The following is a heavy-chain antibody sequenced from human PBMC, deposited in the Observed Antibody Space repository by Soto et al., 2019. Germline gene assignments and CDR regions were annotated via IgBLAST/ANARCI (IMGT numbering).Heavy chain of an antibody. V-gene: IGHV1-2*02. CDR3: AGGLRLELIPGYYYGMDV. CDR2: INPNSGGT. Sequence: ASVKVSCKASGYTFTGYYMLWVRQAPGQGLEWMGWINPNSGGTNYAQKFQGRVTMTRDTSISTAYMELSRLRSDDTAVYYCAGGLRLELIPGYYYGMDVWGQGTTVTVSS. D-gene: IGHD1-7*01. J-gene: IGHJ6*02. CDR1: GYTFTGYY.